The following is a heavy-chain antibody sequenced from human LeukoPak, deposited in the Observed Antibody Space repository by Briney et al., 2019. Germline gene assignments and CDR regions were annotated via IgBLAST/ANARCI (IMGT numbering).Heavy chain of an antibody. V-gene: IGHV3-23*01. D-gene: IGHD3-22*01. CDR1: GFTFSSYA. Sequence: GGSLRLSCAASGFTFSSYAMSWVRQAPGKGLEWVSTISGSGSSTYYVDSVKGRFTISRDNSKNTLYLQMNSLRDEDTAVYYCAKHRFESGGYHSTDWGQGTLVTVSS. CDR3: AKHRFESGGYHSTD. J-gene: IGHJ4*02. CDR2: ISGSGSST.